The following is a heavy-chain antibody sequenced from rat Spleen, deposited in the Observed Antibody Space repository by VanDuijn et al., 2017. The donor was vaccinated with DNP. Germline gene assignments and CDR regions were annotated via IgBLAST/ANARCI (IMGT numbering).Heavy chain of an antibody. CDR2: ISYDGSSI. D-gene: IGHD1-9*01. J-gene: IGHJ2*01. Sequence: EVQLVESGGGLVQPGRSLKLSCAASGFTFSAYYMAWVRQAPAKGLEWVASISYDGSSIYYGDSVKGRFTISRDNARNTLYLQMDSLRSEDTATYYCATQGDYGYNYYFDYWGQGVMVTVSS. V-gene: IGHV5-22*01. CDR1: GFTFSAYY. CDR3: ATQGDYGYNYYFDY.